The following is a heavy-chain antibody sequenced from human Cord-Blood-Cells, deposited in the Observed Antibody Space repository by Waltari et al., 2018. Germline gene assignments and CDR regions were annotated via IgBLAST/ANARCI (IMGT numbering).Heavy chain of an antibody. CDR1: GFTVSSNY. CDR2: IYSGGST. D-gene: IGHD6-6*01. CDR3: ARDMQQLVRGAFDI. Sequence: EVQLVETGGGLIQPGGSLRLSCAASGFTVSSNYMSWVRQAPGKGLEWVYVIYSGGSTYYADSVKGRFTISRDNSKNTLYLQMNSLRAEDTAVYYCARDMQQLVRGAFDIWGQGTMVTVSS. V-gene: IGHV3-53*02. J-gene: IGHJ3*02.